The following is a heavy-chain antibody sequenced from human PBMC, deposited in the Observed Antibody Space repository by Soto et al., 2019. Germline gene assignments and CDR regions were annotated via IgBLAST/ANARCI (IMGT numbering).Heavy chain of an antibody. D-gene: IGHD6-6*01. J-gene: IGHJ6*03. Sequence: GGSLRLSCAASGFTFSSYAMSWVRQAPGKGLEWVSAISGSGGSTYYADSVKGRFTISRDNSKNTLYLQMNSLRAEDTAVYYCAKVSSQYGILKYYYYYMGVWGKGTTVTVSS. CDR3: AKVSSQYGILKYYYYYMGV. V-gene: IGHV3-23*01. CDR2: ISGSGGST. CDR1: GFTFSSYA.